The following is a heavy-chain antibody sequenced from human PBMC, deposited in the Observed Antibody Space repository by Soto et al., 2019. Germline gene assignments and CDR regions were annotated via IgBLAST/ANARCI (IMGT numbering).Heavy chain of an antibody. V-gene: IGHV3-11*01. CDR3: VREGRSSTSCNTGCAFDI. CDR2: ISRSGNTM. D-gene: IGHD2-2*02. J-gene: IGHJ3*02. CDR1: GFTSWDYD. Sequence: QVQLVESGGALVKPGGSLRLSCAASGFTSWDYDMSWIRQAPGKGMEWVSYISRSGNTMYYGDYVKGRFTNSRDNAENSVFLKMISLRAEDTAVYYCVREGRSSTSCNTGCAFDIWSQGTMVTVSS.